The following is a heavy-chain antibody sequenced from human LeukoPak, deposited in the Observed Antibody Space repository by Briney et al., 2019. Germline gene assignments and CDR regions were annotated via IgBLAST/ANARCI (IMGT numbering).Heavy chain of an antibody. V-gene: IGHV4-4*02. CDR1: GGSISSTNW. J-gene: IGHJ4*02. CDR2: IDHSGRT. D-gene: IGHD4-17*01. CDR3: ASGYASTTVTSEL. Sequence: PSGTLSLTCAVSGGSISSTNWWSWVRQPPGKGLEWIGEIDHSGRTNYNPSLKSRVTISVDKSKNLFSLKLNSVTAADTAVYYCASGYASTTVTSELWGQGTLVTVSS.